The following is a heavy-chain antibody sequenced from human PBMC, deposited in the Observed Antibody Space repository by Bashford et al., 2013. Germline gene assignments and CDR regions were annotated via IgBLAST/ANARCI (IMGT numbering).Heavy chain of an antibody. CDR3: ARHEDIVVVVAAPSWFDP. CDR2: IYYSGST. Sequence: RPLLYSSETLSLTCTVSGGSISSSSYYWGWIRQPPGKGLEWIGSIYYSGSTYYNPSLKSRVTISVDTSKNQFSLKLSSVTAADTAVYYCARHEDIVVVVAAPSWFDPWGQGTLVTVSS. CDR1: GGSISSSSYY. V-gene: IGHV4-39*01. D-gene: IGHD2-15*01. J-gene: IGHJ5*02.